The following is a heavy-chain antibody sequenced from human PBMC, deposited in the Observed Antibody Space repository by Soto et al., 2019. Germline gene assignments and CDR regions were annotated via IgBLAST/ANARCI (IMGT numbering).Heavy chain of an antibody. D-gene: IGHD4-17*01. Sequence: SVKVSCQASARTFSTFGISWVRHAPGQGLEWMGGMIPFIGTARYSQKFEDRITITADDSTKTVYMDLRSLTSEDTAIYYCAKYAPMDAGDKSYYDFWGQGALVTVSS. J-gene: IGHJ4*02. CDR1: ARTFSTFG. CDR2: MIPFIGTA. V-gene: IGHV1-69*13. CDR3: AKYAPMDAGDKSYYDF.